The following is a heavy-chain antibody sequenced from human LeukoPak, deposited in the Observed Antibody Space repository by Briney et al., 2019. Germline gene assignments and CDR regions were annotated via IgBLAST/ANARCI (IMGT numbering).Heavy chain of an antibody. CDR2: IYHSGST. CDR1: GYSISSGYY. J-gene: IGHJ4*02. CDR3: ARAGIAVAGTFTPYYFDY. V-gene: IGHV4-38-2*02. D-gene: IGHD6-19*01. Sequence: SETLSLTCTVSGYSISSGYYWGWIRQPPGKGLEWIGSIYHSGSTYYNPSLKSRVTISVDTSKNQFSLKLSSVTAADTAVYYCARAGIAVAGTFTPYYFDYWGQGTLVTVSS.